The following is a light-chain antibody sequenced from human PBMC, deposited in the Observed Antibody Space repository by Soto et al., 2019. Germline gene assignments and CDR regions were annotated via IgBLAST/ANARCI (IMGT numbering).Light chain of an antibody. Sequence: QSVLTQPPSASGTPGQRVTISCSGSTSNIGRNTVNWYQQLPGTAPKLLIYSNNQRPSGVPDRFSGSKSGTSASLAISGLQSDDEADYYCVTWDDGLNAWVFGGGTKLTVL. V-gene: IGLV1-44*01. J-gene: IGLJ3*02. CDR1: TSNIGRNT. CDR3: VTWDDGLNAWV. CDR2: SNN.